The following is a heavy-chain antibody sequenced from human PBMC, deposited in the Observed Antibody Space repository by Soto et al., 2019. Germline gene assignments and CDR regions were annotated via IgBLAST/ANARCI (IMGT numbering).Heavy chain of an antibody. CDR1: GFTFSSYA. V-gene: IGHV3-64D*08. D-gene: IGHD5-18*01. J-gene: IGHJ6*02. CDR3: VKDDRIQLWLPGYYYGMDV. CDR2: ISSNGGST. Sequence: GGSLRLSCSASGFTFSSYAMHWVRQAPGKGLEYVSAISSNGGSTYYADSVKGRFTISRDNSKNTLYLQMSSLRAEDTAVYYGVKDDRIQLWLPGYYYGMDVWGQGTTVTVSS.